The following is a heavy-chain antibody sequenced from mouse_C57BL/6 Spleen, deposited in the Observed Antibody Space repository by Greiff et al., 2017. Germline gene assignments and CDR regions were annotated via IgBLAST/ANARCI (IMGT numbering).Heavy chain of an antibody. Sequence: QVQLQQPGAELVKPGASVKLSCKASGYTFTSYWMQWVKQRPGQGLEWIGEIDPSDSYTNSNQKFKGKATLTLDTSSSTAYMLLSSLTSEDSAVYYCARHYRSSYNDYWGQGTTLTVSS. CDR2: IDPSDSYT. CDR3: ARHYRSSYNDY. D-gene: IGHD1-1*01. V-gene: IGHV1-50*01. J-gene: IGHJ2*01. CDR1: GYTFTSYW.